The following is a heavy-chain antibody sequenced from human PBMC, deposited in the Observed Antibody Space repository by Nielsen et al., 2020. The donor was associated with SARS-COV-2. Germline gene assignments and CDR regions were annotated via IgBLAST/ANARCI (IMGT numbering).Heavy chain of an antibody. Sequence: ASVKASCKASGYTFTSYYMHWVRQAPGQGLEWMGIINPSGGSTSYAQKFQGRVTMTRDTSTSTVYMELSSLRSEDTAVYYCARDRGDYGDYGHWGQGTLVTVAS. J-gene: IGHJ4*02. D-gene: IGHD4-17*01. CDR2: INPSGGST. CDR3: ARDRGDYGDYGH. V-gene: IGHV1-46*01. CDR1: GYTFTSYY.